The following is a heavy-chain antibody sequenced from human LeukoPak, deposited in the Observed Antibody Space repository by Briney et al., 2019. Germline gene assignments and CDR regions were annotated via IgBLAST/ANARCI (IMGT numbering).Heavy chain of an antibody. D-gene: IGHD1-26*01. J-gene: IGHJ4*02. CDR1: GGSISSGSYY. Sequence: SQTLSLTCTVSGGSISSGSYYWSWIRQPAGKGLEWIGRIYTSGSTNYNPSLKSRVAISVDTSKNQFSLKLSSVTAADTAVYYCARASGSYYGRGHYFDYWAREPWSPSPQ. CDR2: IYTSGST. CDR3: ARASGSYYGRGHYFDY. V-gene: IGHV4-61*02.